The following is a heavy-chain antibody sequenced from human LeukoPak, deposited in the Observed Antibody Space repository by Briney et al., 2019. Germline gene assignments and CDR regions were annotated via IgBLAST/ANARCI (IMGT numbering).Heavy chain of an antibody. CDR1: GFTFSHYG. CDR2: ISSDGVEK. Sequence: GGSLRLSCEASGFTFSHYGIHWVRQTPGKGLEWVAAISSDGVEKHYADSVKGRFTISRDNSKSTLYLQMNSLRAEDTALYYCAREGHYDILTGYSPVEYYFYYMDVWGNGTTVTVSS. J-gene: IGHJ6*03. CDR3: AREGHYDILTGYSPVEYYFYYMDV. D-gene: IGHD3-9*01. V-gene: IGHV3-30*04.